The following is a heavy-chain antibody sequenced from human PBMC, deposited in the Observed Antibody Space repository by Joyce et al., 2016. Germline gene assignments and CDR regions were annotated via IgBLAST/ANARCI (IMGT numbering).Heavy chain of an antibody. J-gene: IGHJ4*02. CDR3: ARLLRGWYRFDY. D-gene: IGHD6-19*01. CDR2: IYPDDSAV. CDR1: GYTFASDW. Sequence: EVQLVQSGAELKKPGESLRISCQASGYTFASDWVGWVRQVPGKGLEWIGIIYPDDSAVKYSPSFQGQVTMSADKSISTAYLHWNSLKDSDTGIYYCARLLRGWYRFDYWGQGTLVTVSS. V-gene: IGHV5-51*01.